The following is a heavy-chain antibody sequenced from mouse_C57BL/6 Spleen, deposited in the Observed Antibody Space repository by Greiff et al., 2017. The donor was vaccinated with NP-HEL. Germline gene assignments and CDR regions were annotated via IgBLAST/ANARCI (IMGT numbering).Heavy chain of an antibody. J-gene: IGHJ3*01. D-gene: IGHD2-4*01. CDR2: ISDGGSYT. Sequence: DVQLVESGGGLVKPGGSLKLSCAASGFTFSSYAMSWVRQTPEKRLEWVATISDGGSYTYYPDNVKGRFTISRDNAKNNLYLQMSHLKSEDTAMYYCAREEAYDYDWFAYWGQGTLVTVSA. CDR1: GFTFSSYA. V-gene: IGHV5-4*01. CDR3: AREEAYDYDWFAY.